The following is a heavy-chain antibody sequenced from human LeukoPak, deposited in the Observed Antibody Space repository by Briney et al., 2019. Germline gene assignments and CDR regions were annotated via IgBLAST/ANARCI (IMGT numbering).Heavy chain of an antibody. J-gene: IGHJ6*02. D-gene: IGHD2-2*02. Sequence: PSQTLSLTCTVSGGSISSGDYYWSWIRQPPGKGLEWIGYIYYSGSTYYNPSLKSRVTISVDTSKKQFSLKLSSVTAADTAVYYCARDPRYCSSTSCYSGMDVWGQGTTVTVSS. V-gene: IGHV4-30-4*01. CDR2: IYYSGST. CDR3: ARDPRYCSSTSCYSGMDV. CDR1: GGSISSGDYY.